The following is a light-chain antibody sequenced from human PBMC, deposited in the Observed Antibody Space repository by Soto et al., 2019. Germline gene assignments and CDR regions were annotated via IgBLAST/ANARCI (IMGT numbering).Light chain of an antibody. CDR1: QSISSW. CDR3: QQYGGT. V-gene: IGKV1-5*01. Sequence: DIQMTQSPSTLSASVGDRVTITCRASQSISSWLAWYQQKPGKAPKLLIYDASSLESGVPSRFSGSGSGTEFTLTVSSLQPDDFATYYCQQYGGTFGHGTKVEIK. CDR2: DAS. J-gene: IGKJ1*01.